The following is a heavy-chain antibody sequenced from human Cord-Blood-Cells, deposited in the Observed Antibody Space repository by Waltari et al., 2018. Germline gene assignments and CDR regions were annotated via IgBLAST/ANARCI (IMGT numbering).Heavy chain of an antibody. V-gene: IGHV3-21*01. D-gene: IGHD5-18*01. J-gene: IGHJ3*02. CDR3: ASMYSSDAFDI. Sequence: SSYIYYADSVKGRFTISRDNAKNSLYLQMNSLRAEDTAVYYCASMYSSDAFDIWGQGTMVTVSS. CDR2: SSYI.